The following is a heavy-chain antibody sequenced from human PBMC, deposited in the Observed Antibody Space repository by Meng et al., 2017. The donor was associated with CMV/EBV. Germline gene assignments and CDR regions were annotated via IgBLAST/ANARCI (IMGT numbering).Heavy chain of an antibody. CDR2: INYGGST. J-gene: IGHJ4*02. CDR3: ARHCDRLWGEWPY. V-gene: IGHV4-39*07. D-gene: IGHD3-16*01. CDR1: GGSISNSDYY. Sequence: SETLSLTCTVSGGSISNSDYYWGWIRQPPGKGLEWIGSINYGGSTYYNPSLKSRVTISIDTSKNQISLKLTSVAAADPAVYYCARHCDRLWGEWPYWGQGTLVTVSS.